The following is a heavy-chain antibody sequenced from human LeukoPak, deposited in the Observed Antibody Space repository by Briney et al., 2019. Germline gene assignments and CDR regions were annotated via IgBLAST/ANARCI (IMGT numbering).Heavy chain of an antibody. J-gene: IGHJ6*03. CDR1: GFTFSSYE. CDR2: ISYDGGNK. V-gene: IGHV3-30*18. CDR3: AKDIGDYSNYYYYYYMDV. Sequence: GGSLRLSCAASGFTFSSYEMNWVRQAPGKGLEWVAVISYDGGNKYYADSVKGRFTISRDNSKNTLYLQMNSLRAEDTAVYYCAKDIGDYSNYYYYYYMDVWGKGTTVTVSS. D-gene: IGHD4-11*01.